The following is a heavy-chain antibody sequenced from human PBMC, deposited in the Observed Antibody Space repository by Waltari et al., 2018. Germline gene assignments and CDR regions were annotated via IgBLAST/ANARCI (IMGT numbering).Heavy chain of an antibody. Sequence: QVQLVQAGAEVKKPGSSVKVSCKASGGTFSSYAISWVRKAPGQGLEWMGGIIPSFGTANYAQKFQGRVTITADESTSTAYMELSSLRSEDTAVYYCARDYYDSSGYYYGGDYWGQGTLVTVSS. D-gene: IGHD3-22*01. CDR2: IIPSFGTA. V-gene: IGHV1-69*13. CDR3: ARDYYDSSGYYYGGDY. J-gene: IGHJ4*02. CDR1: GGTFSSYA.